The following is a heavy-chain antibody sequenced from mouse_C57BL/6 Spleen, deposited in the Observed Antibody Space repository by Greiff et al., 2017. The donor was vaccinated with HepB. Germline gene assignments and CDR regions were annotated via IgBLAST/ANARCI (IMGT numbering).Heavy chain of an antibody. CDR3: ARGSFITTVVAPENFDV. J-gene: IGHJ1*03. CDR1: GYTFTSYW. CDR2: IDPNSGGT. Sequence: VQLQQPGAELVKPGASVKLSCKASGYTFTSYWMHWVKQRPGRGLEWIGRIDPNSGGTKYNEKFKSKATLTVDKPSSTAYMQLSSLTSEDSAVYYCARGSFITTVVAPENFDVWGTGTTVTVSS. V-gene: IGHV1-72*01. D-gene: IGHD1-1*01.